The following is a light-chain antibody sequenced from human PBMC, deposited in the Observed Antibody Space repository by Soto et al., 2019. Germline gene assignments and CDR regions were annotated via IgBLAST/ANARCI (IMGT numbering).Light chain of an antibody. CDR2: YTS. Sequence: EIVLTQSPATLSSSPGETDTLSCRASQYVGTRLAWYQHKPGQSPRLLIYYTSNRATGIPARFSGSGSGTDFTLTINSLAPEDFAIYYCHQRQSWPRTFGQGTKV. V-gene: IGKV3-11*01. CDR3: HQRQSWPRT. CDR1: QYVGTR. J-gene: IGKJ1*01.